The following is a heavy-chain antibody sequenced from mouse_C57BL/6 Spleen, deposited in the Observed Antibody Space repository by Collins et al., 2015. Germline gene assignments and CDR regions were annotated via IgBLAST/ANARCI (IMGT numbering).Heavy chain of an antibody. Sequence: QVQLQQPGAELVKPGASVKLSCKASGYTSTSYWMHWVKQRPGQGLEWIGMIHPNSGSTNYNEKFKSKATLTVDKSSSTAYMQLSSLTSEDSAVYYCAPITTVVNYFDYWGQGTTLTVSS. CDR1: GYTSTSYW. D-gene: IGHD1-1*01. CDR3: APITTVVNYFDY. CDR2: IHPNSGST. J-gene: IGHJ2*01. V-gene: IGHV1-64*01.